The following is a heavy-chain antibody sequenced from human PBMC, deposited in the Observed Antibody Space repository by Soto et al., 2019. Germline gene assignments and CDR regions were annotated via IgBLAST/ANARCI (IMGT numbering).Heavy chain of an antibody. V-gene: IGHV3-21*01. CDR1: GFTFSSYS. CDR3: ARDIVVVPAAHSDAFDI. CDR2: ISSSSSYI. D-gene: IGHD2-2*01. J-gene: IGHJ3*02. Sequence: EVPLVESGGGLVKPGGSLRLSCAASGFTFSSYSMNWVRQAPGKGLEWVSSISSSSSYIYYADSVKGRFTISRDNAKNSLYLQMNSLRAEDTAVYYCARDIVVVPAAHSDAFDIWGQGTMVTVSS.